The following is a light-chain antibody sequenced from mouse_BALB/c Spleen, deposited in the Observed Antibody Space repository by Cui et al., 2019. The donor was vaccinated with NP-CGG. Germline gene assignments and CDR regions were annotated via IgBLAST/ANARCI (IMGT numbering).Light chain of an antibody. CDR1: TGSVTTSNY. CDR2: GTN. Sequence: VTQESALTTSPGETVTLTCRSSTGSVTTSNYANWVQEKPDHLFTGLIGGTNNRVPGVPARFSGSLIGDKAALTITGAQTEDEAIYFCALWYSNHWVFGGGTKLTVL. CDR3: ALWYSNHWV. V-gene: IGLV1*01. J-gene: IGLJ1*01.